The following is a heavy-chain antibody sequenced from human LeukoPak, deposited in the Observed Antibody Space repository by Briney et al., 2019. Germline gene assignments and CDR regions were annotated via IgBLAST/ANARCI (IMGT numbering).Heavy chain of an antibody. J-gene: IGHJ6*02. CDR2: ISGYNGDI. V-gene: IGHV1-18*01. CDR3: AGFSVFGADTSPRYNSGMDV. Sequence: ASVKVSCKAPGYNLRSHGITWVRQARGQGLEWMGWISGYNGDIKEAQKFQGRLTMTTETSTSTAYMELRSLRSDDTAVYYCAGFSVFGADTSPRYNSGMDVWGQGTTVIVSS. D-gene: IGHD3-16*01. CDR1: GYNLRSHG.